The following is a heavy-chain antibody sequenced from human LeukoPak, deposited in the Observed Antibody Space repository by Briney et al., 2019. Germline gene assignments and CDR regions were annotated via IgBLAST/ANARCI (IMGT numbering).Heavy chain of an antibody. CDR3: ARVMVRGVGSFDH. CDR2: IKQDGSEK. V-gene: IGHV3-7*01. CDR1: GFTFSSYW. J-gene: IGHJ4*02. D-gene: IGHD3-10*01. Sequence: PGGSLRLSCAASGFTFSSYWMSWVRQAPGKGLEWVANIKQDGSEKYYVDSVKGRFTISRDNAKNSLYLQMNSLRDEDTAVYYCARVMVRGVGSFDHWGQGTLVTVSS.